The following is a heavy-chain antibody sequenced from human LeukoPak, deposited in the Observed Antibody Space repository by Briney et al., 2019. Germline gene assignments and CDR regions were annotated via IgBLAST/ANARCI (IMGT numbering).Heavy chain of an antibody. D-gene: IGHD6-13*01. Sequence: XSVKVSCKASGYTFNTNGLNWVRQAPGQGLQWMGWINANTGSTNYAQIFQGRVTMTTDTSTSTAYLELTSLTSDDTAIYYCARDAFQGSSWSNWFDSWGQGTLVIVSS. CDR3: ARDAFQGSSWSNWFDS. J-gene: IGHJ5*01. CDR2: INANTGST. V-gene: IGHV1-18*01. CDR1: GYTFNTNG.